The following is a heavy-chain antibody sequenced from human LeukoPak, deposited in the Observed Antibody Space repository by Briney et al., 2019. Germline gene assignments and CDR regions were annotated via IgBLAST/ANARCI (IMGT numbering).Heavy chain of an antibody. V-gene: IGHV3-23*01. J-gene: IGHJ4*02. CDR3: AKRSGINYGFFDS. D-gene: IGHD1-26*01. Sequence: PGGSLRLSCAASRFTPSNYSMSWVRQAPGKGLGWVSAITGIGDYTDYAGSVKGRFTISRDNYKNTAYLQMNSMRSEDTAVYYCAKRSGINYGFFDSWGQGTLVTVSS. CDR1: RFTPSNYS. CDR2: ITGIGDYT.